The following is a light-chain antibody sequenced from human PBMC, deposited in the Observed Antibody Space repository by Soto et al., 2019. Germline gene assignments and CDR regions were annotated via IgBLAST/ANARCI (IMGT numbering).Light chain of an antibody. Sequence: EIVLTQSPANLSLSPGERATLSCRASQSVGSYLAWYQQKPGQAPRLLIYDASNRATGIPARFSGSGSGTDFTLTISSLEPEDFAVYYCQQRNRWPPIFTFGPGTKVDFK. CDR3: QQRNRWPPIFT. CDR2: DAS. CDR1: QSVGSY. V-gene: IGKV3-11*01. J-gene: IGKJ3*01.